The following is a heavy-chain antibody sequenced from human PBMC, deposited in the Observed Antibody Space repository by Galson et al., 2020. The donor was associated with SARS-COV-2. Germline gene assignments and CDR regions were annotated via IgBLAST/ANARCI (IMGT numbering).Heavy chain of an antibody. CDR1: GFTFITYA. V-gene: IGHV3-23*01. Sequence: GGSLRLSCEGSGFTFITYAMSWVRQAPGKGLEWVSGVGGSGASRYYADSVKGRFTLSRDNSKNTLYLEMNNLIPEDTAVYYCAKDFQPGYNFCSGYFDSWGQGTLVTVSS. CDR2: VGGSGASR. J-gene: IGHJ4*02. CDR3: AKDFQPGYNFCSGYFDS. D-gene: IGHD3-3*01.